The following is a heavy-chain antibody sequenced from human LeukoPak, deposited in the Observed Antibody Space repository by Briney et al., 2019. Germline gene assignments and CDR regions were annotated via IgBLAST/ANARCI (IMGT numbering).Heavy chain of an antibody. CDR1: GITFTNAW. Sequence: GGSLRLSCAASGITFTNAWMSWVRQAPGKGLEWVGRIKSKSDGGTPDYAAPVKGRFTISRDDSKNTLYLQMNSLKTEDTAVYYCTTGQGYYYDGSGPIDYWGQGTLVTVSS. CDR2: IKSKSDGGTP. V-gene: IGHV3-15*01. D-gene: IGHD3-22*01. CDR3: TTGQGYYYDGSGPIDY. J-gene: IGHJ4*02.